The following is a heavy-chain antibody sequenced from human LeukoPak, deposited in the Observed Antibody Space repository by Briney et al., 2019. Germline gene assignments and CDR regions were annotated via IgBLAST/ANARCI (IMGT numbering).Heavy chain of an antibody. CDR3: ARDSRGLAAATDY. V-gene: IGHV1-18*01. CDR2: ISAYNGHT. CDR1: GYTFTSYG. Sequence: ASVKVSCKASGYTFTSYGISWVRQAPGQGLEWMGWISAYNGHTNYVQKLQGRVTMTTDTSTSTAYVELRSLRSDDTAVYYCARDSRGLAAATDYWGQGTLVTVSS. J-gene: IGHJ4*02. D-gene: IGHD6-13*01.